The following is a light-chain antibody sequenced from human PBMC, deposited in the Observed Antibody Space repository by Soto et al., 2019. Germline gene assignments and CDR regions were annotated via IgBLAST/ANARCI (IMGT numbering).Light chain of an antibody. CDR3: QESYNTLTFT. CDR2: AAS. CDR1: QGISNY. V-gene: IGKV1-39*01. J-gene: IGKJ3*01. Sequence: DIQMTESPSSLSASVGDRVTMTCRSRQGISNYLNLYQQKPGKAPKLLIFAASNLQSGVPSRFSGSGSGTDFTLTISSLQPEDFATYYCQESYNTLTFTLGPGTKVDIK.